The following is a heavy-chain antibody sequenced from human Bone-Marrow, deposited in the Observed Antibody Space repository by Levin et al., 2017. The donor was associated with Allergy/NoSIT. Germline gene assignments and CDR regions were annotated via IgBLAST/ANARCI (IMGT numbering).Heavy chain of an antibody. CDR2: ISSNSGTI. V-gene: IGHV3-9*01. CDR3: AKASNLRGSIAAADY. J-gene: IGHJ4*02. CDR1: GFTFSSYS. D-gene: IGHD6-13*01. Sequence: SLKISCAASGFTFSSYSMNWVRQAPGKGLEWVSGISSNSGTIGYADSVKGRFTISRDNAKNSLYLQMNSLRGEDSALYYCAKASNLRGSIAAADYWGQGTLVTVSS.